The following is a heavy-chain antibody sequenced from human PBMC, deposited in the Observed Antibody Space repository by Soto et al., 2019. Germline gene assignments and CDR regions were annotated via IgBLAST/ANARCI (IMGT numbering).Heavy chain of an antibody. J-gene: IGHJ1*01. CDR2: INHSGST. V-gene: IGHV4-34*01. CDR1: GGSFSGYY. D-gene: IGHD2-2*01. Sequence: QVQLQQWGAGLLKPSETLSLTCAVYGGSFSGYYWSWIRQPPGKGLEWIGEINHSGSTNYNPSLKSRVTISVDTSKNQFSLKLSSVIAADTAVYYCARGPVTRPEYFQHWGQGTLVTVSS. CDR3: ARGPVTRPEYFQH.